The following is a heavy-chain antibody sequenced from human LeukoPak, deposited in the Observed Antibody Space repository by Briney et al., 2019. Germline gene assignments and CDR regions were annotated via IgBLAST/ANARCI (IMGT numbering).Heavy chain of an antibody. CDR2: IYPNTGGT. J-gene: IGHJ4*02. Sequence: ASVKVSCKASGYTFTNYDINWVRQATGQGLEWMGHIYPNTGGTSYAQRFQGRVTMTSDTSVSTVYMELSSLISDDTAAYYCARENWYYDYWGQGTLVTVSS. CDR3: ARENWYYDY. CDR1: GYTFTNYD. V-gene: IGHV1-2*06. D-gene: IGHD1-7*01.